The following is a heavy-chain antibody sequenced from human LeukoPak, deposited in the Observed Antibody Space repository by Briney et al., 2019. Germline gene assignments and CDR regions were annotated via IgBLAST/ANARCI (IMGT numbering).Heavy chain of an antibody. J-gene: IGHJ4*02. CDR2: INPNSGGT. D-gene: IGHD2-2*01. CDR1: GYTFTGYY. V-gene: IGHV1-2*02. CDR3: ARDLAVRHCSSTSCYYFDY. Sequence: ASVKVSCKASGYTFTGYYMHWVRQAPGQGLEWMGWINPNSGGTNYAQKFQGRGTMTRDTSISTAYMELSRLGSDDTAVYYCARDLAVRHCSSTSCYYFDYWGQGTLVTVSS.